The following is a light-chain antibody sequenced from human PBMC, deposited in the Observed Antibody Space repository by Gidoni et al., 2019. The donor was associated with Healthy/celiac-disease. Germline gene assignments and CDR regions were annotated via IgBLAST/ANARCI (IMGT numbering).Light chain of an antibody. Sequence: EIVLTQSPATLSLSPGESATLSCRASQSVSSYLAWYQQKPGQAPRLLIYAASNRATGLPSRFSGSGSGTDFTLTISSLEPEDFAVYYCQQRSNWPPITFGQGTRLEIK. CDR1: QSVSSY. J-gene: IGKJ5*01. CDR3: QQRSNWPPIT. CDR2: AAS. V-gene: IGKV3-11*01.